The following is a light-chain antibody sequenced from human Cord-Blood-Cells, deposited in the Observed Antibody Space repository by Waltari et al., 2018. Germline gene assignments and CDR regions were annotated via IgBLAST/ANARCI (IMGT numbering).Light chain of an antibody. CDR3: QQYNSYWT. CDR1: QIISSW. Sequence: DIQMTQSPSTLYASVGDRVTITCRASQIISSWLAWYPQKPGKAPKLIIYDASRFESGVPSRFSGSGSGTEFTLTISSLQPDDFATYYSQQYNSYWTFGQGTKVEIK. V-gene: IGKV1-5*01. J-gene: IGKJ1*01. CDR2: DAS.